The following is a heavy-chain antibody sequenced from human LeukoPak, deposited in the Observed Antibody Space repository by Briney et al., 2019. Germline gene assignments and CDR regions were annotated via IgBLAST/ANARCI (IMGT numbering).Heavy chain of an antibody. V-gene: IGHV3-74*01. CDR3: ARDYPGEHNAFDF. D-gene: IGHD7-27*01. Sequence: QTGGSLRLSCVATGVAFRSEYMHWVRRAPGKGLVWVSRITTDGSTTYADSVRGRFTISKDNAKNTLYLQMNSLRVEDTAVYYCARDYPGEHNAFDFWGQGTLISVSS. CDR1: GVAFRSEY. J-gene: IGHJ3*01. CDR2: ITTDGST.